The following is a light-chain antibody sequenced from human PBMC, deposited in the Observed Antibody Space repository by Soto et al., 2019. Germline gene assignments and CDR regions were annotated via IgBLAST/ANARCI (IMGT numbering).Light chain of an antibody. CDR2: GNN. J-gene: IGLJ2*01. CDR1: NSSIGAGYD. Sequence: QSVLTQPPSVSGAPGQGVAISCTGTNSSIGAGYDVQWYQHLPGRAPRLLVHGNNNRPSGVPDRFSAAKSGTSASLAITGLQTADEADYYCQSYDNGLGGHVVFGGGTKLTVL. CDR3: QSYDNGLGGHVV. V-gene: IGLV1-40*01.